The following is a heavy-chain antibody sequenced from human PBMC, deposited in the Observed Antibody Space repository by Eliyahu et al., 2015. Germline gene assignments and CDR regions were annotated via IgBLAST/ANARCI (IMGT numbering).Heavy chain of an antibody. Sequence: EVQLVESGGGLVQPGGSLRLSCXASGLTLSTYWIHWVRQDPEKGLVWVSRISPDGSSTAYADPVKGRFTISRDNAKNTVDLQMSSLRAEDTAVYFCAREKCSSASSCPRVFDSWGQGTLVTVSS. D-gene: IGHD2-2*01. CDR1: GLTLSTYW. CDR2: ISPDGSST. V-gene: IGHV3-74*03. CDR3: AREKCSSASSCPRVFDS. J-gene: IGHJ4*02.